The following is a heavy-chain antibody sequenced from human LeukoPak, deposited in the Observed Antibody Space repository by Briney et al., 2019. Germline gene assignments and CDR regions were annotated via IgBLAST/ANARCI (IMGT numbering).Heavy chain of an antibody. CDR3: ASQQQLVLLDWFDP. V-gene: IGHV4-34*01. Sequence: SETLSLTCAVYGGSFSGYYWGWIRQPPGKGLEWIGNIYHSGSTYYNPSLKSRLTISVDTSKNQFSLKLSSVTAADTAVYYCASQQQLVLLDWFDPWGQGTLVTVSS. D-gene: IGHD6-13*01. J-gene: IGHJ5*02. CDR1: GGSFSGYY. CDR2: IYHSGST.